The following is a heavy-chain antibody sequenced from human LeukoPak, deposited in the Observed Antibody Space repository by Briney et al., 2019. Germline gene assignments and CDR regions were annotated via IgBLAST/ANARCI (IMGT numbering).Heavy chain of an antibody. D-gene: IGHD4-23*01. J-gene: IGHJ4*02. CDR3: ARWGYGGNSDY. V-gene: IGHV4-34*01. CDR2: INHSGST. CDR1: GGSFSGYY. Sequence: SETLSLTCAVYGGSFSGYYWSWIRQPPGKGLEWIGEINHSGSTNYNPSLKSRVTISVDTSKNQFSLKLSSVTAADTAVYYCARWGYGGNSDYWGQGTLVTVSS.